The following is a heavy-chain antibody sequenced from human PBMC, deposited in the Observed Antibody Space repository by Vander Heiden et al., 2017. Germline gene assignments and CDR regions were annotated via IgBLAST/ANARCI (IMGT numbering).Heavy chain of an antibody. CDR2: ILPMFETT. D-gene: IGHD2-21*02. CDR3: ATDPRSGGDWAFFEH. J-gene: IGHJ4*02. V-gene: IGHV1-69*06. Sequence: FSCRASGDTFNSYGIIWVRQAPGQGLEWMGGILPMFETTKSAQKFQGRVTVTADKSTSTAFMELSSLRYDDTAIYYCATDPRSGGDWAFFEHWGQGTLVTVSS. CDR1: GDTFNSYG.